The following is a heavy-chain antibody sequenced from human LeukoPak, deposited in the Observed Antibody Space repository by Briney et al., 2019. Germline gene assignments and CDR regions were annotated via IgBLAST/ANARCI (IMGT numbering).Heavy chain of an antibody. CDR1: GFSFTGYY. D-gene: IGHD5-12*01. V-gene: IGHV1-2*06. CDR2: MYFNSGAT. CDR3: AREGSSGQDWYAFDV. Sequence: ASVKVSCKASGFSFTGYYVQWLRPAPGQGLGWVGRMYFNSGATSYAPKFQDRVTMTRDTSIRTAYMELSSLRADDAAMYFCAREGSSGQDWYAFDVWGQETMVTVSS. J-gene: IGHJ3*01.